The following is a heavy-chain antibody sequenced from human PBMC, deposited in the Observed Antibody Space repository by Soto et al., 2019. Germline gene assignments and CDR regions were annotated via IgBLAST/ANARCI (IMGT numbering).Heavy chain of an antibody. CDR3: AHSPWAGTKAYFDY. CDR2: IYWDDDK. Sequence: QITLEESGPTRVKPTQSLALTCSFSGFCLSTSGVGVGWVRQPPGTALEWLALIYWDDDKPYSPSLQSRLTSTKDTAKNQVVLIMINRDPVDTATDYGAHSPWAGTKAYFDYWGQGTLVTVSS. D-gene: IGHD6-19*01. V-gene: IGHV2-5*02. J-gene: IGHJ4*02. CDR1: GFCLSTSGVG.